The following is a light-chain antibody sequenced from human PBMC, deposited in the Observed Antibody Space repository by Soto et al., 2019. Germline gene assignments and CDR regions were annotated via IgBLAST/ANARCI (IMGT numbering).Light chain of an antibody. V-gene: IGKV4-1*01. CDR3: QQYYGSPWT. J-gene: IGKJ1*01. Sequence: DIVMTQSPDSLAVSLGERATINCRSSQSVFYSPTNKNNLAWYQQKPGQPPRLLFYWASTRESGVPDRFSGSGSGAHFTLTINGLQPEDVAVYYCQQYYGSPWTFGQGTKVDNK. CDR1: QSVFYSPTNKNN. CDR2: WAS.